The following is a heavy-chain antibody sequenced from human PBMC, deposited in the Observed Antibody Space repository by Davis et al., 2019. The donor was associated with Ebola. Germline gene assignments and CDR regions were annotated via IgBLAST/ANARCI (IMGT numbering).Heavy chain of an antibody. CDR2: IKQDGSEK. CDR3: ARGSGR. Sequence: GESLKISCAASGFTVSSNYMSWVRQAPGKGLEWVANIKQDGSEKYYVDSVKGRFTISRDNAKNSLYLQMNSLRAEDTAVYYCARGSGRWGQGTLVTVSS. V-gene: IGHV3-7*01. J-gene: IGHJ4*02. CDR1: GFTVSSNY.